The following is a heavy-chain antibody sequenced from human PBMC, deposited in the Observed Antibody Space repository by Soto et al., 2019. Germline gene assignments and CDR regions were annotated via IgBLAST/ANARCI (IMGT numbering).Heavy chain of an antibody. D-gene: IGHD3-22*01. CDR2: IYYSGST. CDR3: ARHGRWYYDSSGYSGFDP. J-gene: IGHJ5*02. V-gene: IGHV4-59*05. Sequence: PSETLSLTCTVSGGSVSSYYWSWIRQSPGKGLERIGSIYYSGSTYYNPSLKSRVTISVDTSKNQFSLKLSSVTAADTAVYYCARHGRWYYDSSGYSGFDPWGQGTLVTAPQ. CDR1: GGSVSSYY.